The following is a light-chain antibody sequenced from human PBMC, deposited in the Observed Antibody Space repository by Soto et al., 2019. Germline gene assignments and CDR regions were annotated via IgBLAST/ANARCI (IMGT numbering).Light chain of an antibody. CDR1: QSIGSSY. CDR2: GAS. Sequence: EIVLTPAAATLSLSPGERXTLSPRASQSIGSSYLAWYQQKPGQAPRLLIFGASSRATGIPDRFSGSGSGTDFTLTISRLEPEDFAVYYCQQRSNWPITFGQGTRLDIK. V-gene: IGKV3D-20*02. CDR3: QQRSNWPIT. J-gene: IGKJ5*01.